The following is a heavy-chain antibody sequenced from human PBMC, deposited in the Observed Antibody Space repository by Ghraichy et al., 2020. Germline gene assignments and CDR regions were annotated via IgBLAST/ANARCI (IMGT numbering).Heavy chain of an antibody. D-gene: IGHD5-18*01. V-gene: IGHV4-59*08. CDR3: ARVSGPFQLLKT. Sequence: SETLSLTCTVSGGSISTYYCSWIRQPPGKGLEWIGCIYYSGSTNYNPSLKSRVTMSIDTSKNQFSLKLSSVTAADTAVYYCARVSGPFQLLKTWGQGILVTVSS. J-gene: IGHJ4*02. CDR2: IYYSGST. CDR1: GGSISTYY.